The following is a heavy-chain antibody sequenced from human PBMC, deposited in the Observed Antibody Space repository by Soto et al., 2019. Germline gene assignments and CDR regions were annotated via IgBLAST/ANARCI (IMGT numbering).Heavy chain of an antibody. D-gene: IGHD6-19*01. CDR3: TRDLRAVADNFDAFDI. CDR1: GFTFGDYA. J-gene: IGHJ3*02. V-gene: IGHV3-49*03. Sequence: GGSLRLSCTASGFTFGDYAMSWFRQAPGKGLEWVGFIRSKAYGGTTEYAASVKGRFTISRDDSKSIAYLQMNSLKTEDTAVYYCTRDLRAVADNFDAFDIWGQGTMVTVSS. CDR2: IRSKAYGGTT.